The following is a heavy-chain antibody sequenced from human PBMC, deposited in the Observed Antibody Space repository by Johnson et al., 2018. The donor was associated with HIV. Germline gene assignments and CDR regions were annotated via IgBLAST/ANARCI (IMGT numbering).Heavy chain of an antibody. CDR2: ISYDGSNK. D-gene: IGHD6-19*01. Sequence: QVQLVESGGGVVQPGRSLRLSCAASGFTLSSYAMHWVRQAPGKGLEWVAVISYDGSNKYYADSVKGRFTISRDNAKTSVYLQMNSLRVADTAIYYCARGGSTAGFDIWGQGTMVTVSS. CDR1: GFTLSSYA. J-gene: IGHJ3*02. V-gene: IGHV3-30*04. CDR3: ARGGSTAGFDI.